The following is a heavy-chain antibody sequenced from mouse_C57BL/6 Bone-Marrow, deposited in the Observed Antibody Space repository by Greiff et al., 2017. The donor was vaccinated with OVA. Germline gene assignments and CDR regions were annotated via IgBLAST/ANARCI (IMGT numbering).Heavy chain of an antibody. CDR3: TFVYDDYSWFAY. CDR2: IDPENGDT. D-gene: IGHD2-4*01. V-gene: IGHV14-4*01. Sequence: EVKLQESGAELVRPGASVKLSCTASGFNIKDDYMHWVKQRPEQGLEWIGWIDPENGDTEYASKFQGKATITADTSSNTAYLPLSSLTSEDTAVDYCTFVYDDYSWFAYWGQGTLVTVSA. J-gene: IGHJ3*01. CDR1: GFNIKDDY.